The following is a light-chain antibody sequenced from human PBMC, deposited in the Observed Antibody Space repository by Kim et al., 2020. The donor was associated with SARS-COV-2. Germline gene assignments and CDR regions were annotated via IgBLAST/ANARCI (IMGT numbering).Light chain of an antibody. CDR3: QESYSAPYT. J-gene: IGKJ2*01. V-gene: IGKV1-39*01. CDR2: AAS. Sequence: DIQMTQSPSSLSASVGDRVTITCRASQSISAYLNWYQQKPGKAPNLLIYAASTLQGGVPSRFSGSGSGTDFTLTISSLHPEDFATYYCQESYSAPYTFGQGTKLEIK. CDR1: QSISAY.